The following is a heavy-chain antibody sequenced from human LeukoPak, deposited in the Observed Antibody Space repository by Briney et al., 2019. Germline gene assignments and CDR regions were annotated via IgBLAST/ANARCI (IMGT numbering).Heavy chain of an antibody. Sequence: GSLGLSCAASGFTFSDYYMSWIRQAPGKGLEWVSYISSSSSYTNYADSVKGRFTISRDNAKNSLYLQMNSLRAEDTAVYYCARERFWSGYDYYGMDVWGQGTTVTVSS. J-gene: IGHJ6*02. CDR3: ARERFWSGYDYYGMDV. D-gene: IGHD3-3*01. CDR2: ISSSSSYT. CDR1: GFTFSDYY. V-gene: IGHV3-11*06.